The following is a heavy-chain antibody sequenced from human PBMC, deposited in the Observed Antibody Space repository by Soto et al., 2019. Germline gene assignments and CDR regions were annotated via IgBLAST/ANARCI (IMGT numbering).Heavy chain of an antibody. V-gene: IGHV1-18*01. CDR2: ISAYNGNT. J-gene: IGHJ4*02. CDR3: ARGTTVETGSY. D-gene: IGHD4-17*01. Sequence: QFQLVQSGAEVTKPGASVKVSCKASGYTFTSYGISWVRQAPGQGLEWMGWISAYNGNTNYAKKPKGRVTMTTDTCTKKAYMEMRSMRYDDTGVYYCARGTTVETGSYWGKGTLATVSS. CDR1: GYTFTSYG.